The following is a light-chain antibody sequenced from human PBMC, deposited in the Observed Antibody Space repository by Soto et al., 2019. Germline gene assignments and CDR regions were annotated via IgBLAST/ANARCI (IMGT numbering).Light chain of an antibody. V-gene: IGKV1-5*03. CDR2: KAT. CDR1: QSFSRG. Sequence: DIQMTKSPSTLSASVGDKVTIIYRPSQSFSRGLAWFQQRPGKAPKLLIFKATTLEPGVPSRFSGSGSGTEFTLSISSLQPEDFATYYCQQYSIYPGTFGQGTKVEIK. CDR3: QQYSIYPGT. J-gene: IGKJ1*01.